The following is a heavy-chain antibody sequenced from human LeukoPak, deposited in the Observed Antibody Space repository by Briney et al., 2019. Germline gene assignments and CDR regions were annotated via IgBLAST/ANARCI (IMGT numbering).Heavy chain of an antibody. D-gene: IGHD3-16*01. Sequence: GGSLRLSCVISGFTFNNYAMSWVRQAPGKGLEWVSAISGSGGSTYYADSVKGRFTISRDNSKNTLYLQMNSLRAEDTAVYYCAKDLHSGGDYWGQGTLVTVSS. CDR2: ISGSGGST. V-gene: IGHV3-23*01. CDR3: AKDLHSGGDY. CDR1: GFTFNNYA. J-gene: IGHJ4*02.